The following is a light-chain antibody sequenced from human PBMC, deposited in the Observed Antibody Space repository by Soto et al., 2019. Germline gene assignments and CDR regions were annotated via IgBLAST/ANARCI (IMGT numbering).Light chain of an antibody. CDR2: DAS. J-gene: IGKJ1*01. Sequence: DIQMTQSPSTLSASVGDRVTITCRASQSISSWLAWYQQKPGKAPKLLIYDASSLESGVPSRFSGSGSGTEFTLTISSLQPEDSATYYCQHLNSYPRTFGHGTKVDI. CDR1: QSISSW. CDR3: QHLNSYPRT. V-gene: IGKV1-5*01.